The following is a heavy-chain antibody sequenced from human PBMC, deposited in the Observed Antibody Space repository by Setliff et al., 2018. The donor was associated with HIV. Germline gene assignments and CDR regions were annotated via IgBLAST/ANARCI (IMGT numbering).Heavy chain of an antibody. CDR1: GGSFSDYY. CDR3: ARGRHIEATIPLDH. V-gene: IGHV4-34*01. J-gene: IGHJ4*02. Sequence: SETLSLTCTVSGGSFSDYYWTWIRQPPNEGLEWIGEINDRGNTNYMPSLRSRVTISVDTSKSQFSLKLTSVTAADSAIYYCARGRHIEATIPLDHWGQGTLVTVSS. D-gene: IGHD5-12*01. CDR2: INDRGNT.